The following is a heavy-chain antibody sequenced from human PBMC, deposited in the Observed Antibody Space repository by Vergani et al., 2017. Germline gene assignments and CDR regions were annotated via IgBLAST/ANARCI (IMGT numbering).Heavy chain of an antibody. CDR1: GGSLSGYY. V-gene: IGHV4-34*01. J-gene: IGHJ3*01. CDR2: INHSGTI. Sequence: QVQLQQWGPGLFKPSETLSLPCAVYGGSLSGYYWSWIRLAPGKGLEWVGEINHSGTINYNPTLKSPFTVAIDTSGDHFSLKLRSVSAADTAVYFCARRAERWETLLRDDFDVWGQGTFVTVSP. D-gene: IGHD2-15*01. CDR3: ARRAERWETLLRDDFDV.